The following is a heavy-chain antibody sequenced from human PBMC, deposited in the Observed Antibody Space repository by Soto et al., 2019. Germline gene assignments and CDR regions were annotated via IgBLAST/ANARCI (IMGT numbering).Heavy chain of an antibody. D-gene: IGHD3-9*01. CDR2: IYHSGTT. CDR3: ARPGKSGYYPYF. J-gene: IGHJ4*01. CDR1: ADTIISGYY. Sequence: YAVSADTIISGYYCAWILQPPGKRLEWIGSIYHSGTTYYNPSLKSRVTISVDTPKNQFSMKLSSVTAADSSLYYFARPGKSGYYPYF. V-gene: IGHV4-38-2*01.